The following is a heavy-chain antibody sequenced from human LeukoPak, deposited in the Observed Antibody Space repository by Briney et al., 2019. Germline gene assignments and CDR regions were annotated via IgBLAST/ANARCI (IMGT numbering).Heavy chain of an antibody. V-gene: IGHV3-30*03. D-gene: IGHD3-3*01. J-gene: IGHJ4*02. CDR2: ISNDGSRK. CDR3: ARDRAWNYFDY. CDR1: GFTSSRHG. Sequence: GGSLRLSCAPSGFTSSRHGMHWVRQAPGKGLEWVAIISNDGSRKYYAHSVEGRFTISRDNSKNTLYLQMDSLRAEDTAVYYCARDRAWNYFDYWGQGTLVTVSS.